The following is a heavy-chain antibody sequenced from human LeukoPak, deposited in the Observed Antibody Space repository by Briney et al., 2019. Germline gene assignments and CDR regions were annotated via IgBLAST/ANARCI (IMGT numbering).Heavy chain of an antibody. CDR3: AGRGYYYDSSGSNEIKYFDY. Sequence: SETLSLTCTVSGGSISSYYWSWIRQPPGKGLEWIGSIYYSGSTYYNPSLKSRVTISVDTSKNQFSLKLSSVTAADTAVYYCAGRGYYYDSSGSNEIKYFDYWGQGTLVTVSS. D-gene: IGHD3-22*01. V-gene: IGHV4-59*05. CDR1: GGSISSYY. J-gene: IGHJ4*02. CDR2: IYYSGST.